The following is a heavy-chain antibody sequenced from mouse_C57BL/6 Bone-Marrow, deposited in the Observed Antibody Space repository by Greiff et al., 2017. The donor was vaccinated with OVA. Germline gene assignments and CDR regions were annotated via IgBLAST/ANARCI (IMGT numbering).Heavy chain of an antibody. CDR3: ARRDYYGSSPFAY. V-gene: IGHV1-81*01. CDR1: GYTFTSYG. CDR2: IYPRSGNN. D-gene: IGHD1-1*01. Sequence: QVQLQQSGAELARPGASVKLSCKASGYTFTSYGISWVKQRTGQGLEWIGEIYPRSGNNYYNEKFKGKATLTADKSSSTAYMELRSLTSEDSAVYFCARRDYYGSSPFAYWGQGTLVTVSA. J-gene: IGHJ3*01.